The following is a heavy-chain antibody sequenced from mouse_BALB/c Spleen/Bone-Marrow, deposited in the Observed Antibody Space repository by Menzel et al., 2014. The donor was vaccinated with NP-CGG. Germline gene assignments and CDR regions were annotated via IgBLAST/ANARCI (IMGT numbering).Heavy chain of an antibody. D-gene: IGHD1-1*01. CDR1: GYSITSDYA. V-gene: IGHV3-2*02. CDR3: AIIYYYDSLYCFDS. CDR2: ISYSGST. J-gene: IGHJ2*01. Sequence: EVQLVESGPGLVKPSQSLSLTCTVTGYSITSDYAWNWIRQFPGNKLEWMGYISYSGSTSYNPSLKSRISITRDTSKNQFFLQLNSVTAEDSATYYCAIIYYYDSLYCFDSWGQGTTLTVSS.